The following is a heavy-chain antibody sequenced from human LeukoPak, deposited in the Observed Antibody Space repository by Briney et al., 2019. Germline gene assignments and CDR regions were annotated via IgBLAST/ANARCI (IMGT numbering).Heavy chain of an antibody. V-gene: IGHV1-8*01. Sequence: ASVKVSCKASGYTFTSYDINWVRQATGQGLEWMGWMNPNSGNTGYAQKFQGRVTMTRNTSISTAYMELSSLRSEDTAVYYCANLLYYDYVWGSYRLPYYFDYWGQGTLVTVSS. D-gene: IGHD3-16*02. CDR2: MNPNSGNT. J-gene: IGHJ4*02. CDR1: GYTFTSYD. CDR3: ANLLYYDYVWGSYRLPYYFDY.